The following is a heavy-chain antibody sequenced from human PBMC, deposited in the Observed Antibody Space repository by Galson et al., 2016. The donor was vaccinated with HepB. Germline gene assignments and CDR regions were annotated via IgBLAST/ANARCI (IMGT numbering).Heavy chain of an antibody. V-gene: IGHV1-69*06. CDR1: GGTFSTYV. CDR3: ARAGGGNHRPLDY. CDR2: IIPLFGTA. Sequence: SGGTFSTYVISWVRQAPGQGLEWMGGIIPLFGTANYAQKFQGRVTITADKSTSTVYMKLSSLRSEDTAVYYCARAGGGNHRPLDYWGQGTLVTVSS. J-gene: IGHJ4*02. D-gene: IGHD4-23*01.